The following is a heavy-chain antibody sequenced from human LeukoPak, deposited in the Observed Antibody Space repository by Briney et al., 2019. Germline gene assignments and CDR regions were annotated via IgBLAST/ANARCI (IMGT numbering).Heavy chain of an antibody. CDR3: ARTTGPHHFDY. V-gene: IGHV5-10-1*01. CDR1: GYSFTSYW. J-gene: IGHJ4*02. D-gene: IGHD7-27*01. CDR2: IDPSDSYT. Sequence: GESLKISCKGSGYSFTSYWSSWVRQMPGRGLEWMGRIDPSDSYTNYSPSFQGHVTISADKSISTAYLQWSSLKASDTAMYYCARTTGPHHFDYWGQGALVTVSS.